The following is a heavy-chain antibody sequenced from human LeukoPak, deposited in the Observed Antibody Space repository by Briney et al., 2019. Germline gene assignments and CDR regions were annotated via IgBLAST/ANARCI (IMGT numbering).Heavy chain of an antibody. D-gene: IGHD5-18*01. Sequence: GGSLRLSCAASGFLVRSNYMTWVRQAPGKGLEWVSVIYSGGSIHYADSVKGRFTISRDNSKNTLYLQMNSLRAEDTAVYCCAKASGYSYGYDAFDIWGQGTMVTVSS. V-gene: IGHV3-53*01. CDR1: GFLVRSNY. CDR2: IYSGGSI. CDR3: AKASGYSYGYDAFDI. J-gene: IGHJ3*02.